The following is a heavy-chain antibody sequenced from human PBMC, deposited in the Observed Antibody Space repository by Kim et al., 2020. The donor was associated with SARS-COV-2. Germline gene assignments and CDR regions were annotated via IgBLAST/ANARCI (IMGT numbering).Heavy chain of an antibody. Sequence: ASVKVSCKASGYTFTSYYMHWVRQAPGQGLEWMGIINPSGGSTSYAQKFQGRVTMTRDTSTSTVYMELSSLRSEDTAVYYCAREVGLGDGTDYGALNAFDIWGQGTMVTVSS. V-gene: IGHV1-46*01. D-gene: IGHD4-17*01. CDR1: GYTFTSYY. CDR2: INPSGGST. CDR3: AREVGLGDGTDYGALNAFDI. J-gene: IGHJ3*02.